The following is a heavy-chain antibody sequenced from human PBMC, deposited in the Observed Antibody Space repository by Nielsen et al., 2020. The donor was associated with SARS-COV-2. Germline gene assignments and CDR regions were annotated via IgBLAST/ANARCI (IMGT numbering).Heavy chain of an antibody. J-gene: IGHJ6*02. V-gene: IGHV3-23*01. CDR1: GFTFSSYA. CDR2: ISGSGGST. Sequence: GGSLRLSCAASGFTFSSYAMSWVRQAPGKGLEWVSAISGSGGSTYYADSVKGRFTISRDNSKNTLYLQMNSLRAEDTAVYYCAKDRYDSSGYYFSGMDVWGQGTTVTVSS. D-gene: IGHD3-22*01. CDR3: AKDRYDSSGYYFSGMDV.